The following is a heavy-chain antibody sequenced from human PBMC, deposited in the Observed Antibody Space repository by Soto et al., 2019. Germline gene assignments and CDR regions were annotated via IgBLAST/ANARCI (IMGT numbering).Heavy chain of an antibody. V-gene: IGHV1-8*01. CDR2: MNPNSGNT. CDR3: AREFRTVTTRYYMDV. J-gene: IGHJ6*03. CDR1: GYTFTSYD. Sequence: ASVKVSCKASGYTFTSYDINWVRQATGQGLEWMGWMNPNSGNTGYAQKFQGGVTMTRNTSISTAYMELSSLRSEDTAVYYCAREFRTVTTRYYMDVWGKGTTVTVSS. D-gene: IGHD4-4*01.